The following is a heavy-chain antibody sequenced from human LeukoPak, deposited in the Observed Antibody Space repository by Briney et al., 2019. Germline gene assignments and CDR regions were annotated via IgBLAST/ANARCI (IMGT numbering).Heavy chain of an antibody. CDR1: GFTFSSYA. V-gene: IGHV3-30*04. D-gene: IGHD3-22*01. Sequence: GGSLRLSCAASGFTFSSYAMHWVRQAPGKGLEWVAVISYDGSNKYYADSVKGRFTISRDNSKNTLYLQMNSLRAEDTAVYYCAREHYYDSSGYYSGFDYWGQGALVTVSS. CDR3: AREHYYDSSGYYSGFDY. J-gene: IGHJ4*02. CDR2: ISYDGSNK.